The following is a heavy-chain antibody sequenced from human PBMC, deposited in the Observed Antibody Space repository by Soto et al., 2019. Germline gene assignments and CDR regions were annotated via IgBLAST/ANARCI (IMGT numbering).Heavy chain of an antibody. J-gene: IGHJ4*02. CDR1: GFTFSNSA. Sequence: QMQLVQSGPEVKRPGTSVKGSCKASGFTFSNSAMQWVRQARGQRFEWIGWIVVGSGNTNYAQKVQERVTITRDMSTSTACMELSSLRSEDTAVYYCAAGVNTVTSFDDYWGQGTLVTVSS. D-gene: IGHD4-17*01. CDR2: IVVGSGNT. CDR3: AAGVNTVTSFDDY. V-gene: IGHV1-58*02.